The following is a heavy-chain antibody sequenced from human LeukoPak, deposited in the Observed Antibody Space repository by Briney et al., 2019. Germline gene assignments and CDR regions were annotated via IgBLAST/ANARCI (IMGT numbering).Heavy chain of an antibody. J-gene: IGHJ6*02. CDR2: IYTSGST. Sequence: PSETLSLTCTVSGGSISSCYWSWIRQPAGKGLEWIGRIYTSGSTNYNPSLKSRVTMSVDTSKNQFSLKLSSVTAADTAVYYCARDCTIAAAGICYYYYYGMDVWGQGTTVTVSS. D-gene: IGHD6-13*01. V-gene: IGHV4-4*07. CDR3: ARDCTIAAAGICYYYYYGMDV. CDR1: GGSISSCY.